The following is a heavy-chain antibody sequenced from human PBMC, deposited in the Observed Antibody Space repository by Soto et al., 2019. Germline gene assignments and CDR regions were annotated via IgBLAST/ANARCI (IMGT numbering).Heavy chain of an antibody. CDR1: GYTFTSYA. D-gene: IGHD4-4*01. J-gene: IGHJ5*02. CDR2: INAGNGNT. Sequence: GASVKVSCKASGYTFTSYAMHWVRQAPGQRLEWMGWINAGNGNTKYSQKFQGRVTITRDTSASTAYMELTGLRSDDTAVYYCAGDPDSHYNDSHASSYPWGQGTLVTVSS. V-gene: IGHV1-3*01. CDR3: AGDPDSHYNDSHASSYP.